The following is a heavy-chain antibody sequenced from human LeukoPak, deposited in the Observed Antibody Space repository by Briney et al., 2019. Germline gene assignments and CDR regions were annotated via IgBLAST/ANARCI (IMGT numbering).Heavy chain of an antibody. V-gene: IGHV4-34*01. D-gene: IGHD1-26*01. CDR3: GRGSTAGGFDY. CDR1: GGSFSGYY. Sequence: SEALSLTCAVYGGSFSGYYWSWIRQPPGKGLEWIGEINHSGSTNYNPSLKSRVTISVDTSKNQFSLKLSSVTAADTAVYCCGRGSTAGGFDYWGQGTLVTVSS. J-gene: IGHJ4*02. CDR2: INHSGST.